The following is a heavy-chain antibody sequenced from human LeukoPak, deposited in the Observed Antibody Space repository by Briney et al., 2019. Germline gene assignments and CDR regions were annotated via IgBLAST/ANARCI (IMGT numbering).Heavy chain of an antibody. V-gene: IGHV3-21*01. D-gene: IGHD1-26*01. CDR3: ARLMWELPPHYYYMDV. CDR1: EFTFSSYS. J-gene: IGHJ6*03. CDR2: ISSSSSYI. Sequence: GGSLRLSCAASEFTFSSYSMNWVRQAPGKGLEWVSSISSSSSYIYYADSVKGRFTISRDNAKKSLFLQMNSLRAEDTAVYYCARLMWELPPHYYYMDVWGKGTTVTISS.